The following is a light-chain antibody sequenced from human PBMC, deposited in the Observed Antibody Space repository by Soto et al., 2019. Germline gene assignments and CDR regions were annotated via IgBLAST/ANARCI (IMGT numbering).Light chain of an antibody. Sequence: QAVVTQPPSVSGAPGQRVTISCTGSSSNIGAGYDVHWYQQLPGTVPKLLIYGNSNRPSGVPDRFSGSKSGTSASLAITGLQAEDAADYYCQSYDSSLSGWVFGGGTKVTVL. CDR3: QSYDSSLSGWV. V-gene: IGLV1-40*01. CDR1: SSNIGAGYD. CDR2: GNS. J-gene: IGLJ3*02.